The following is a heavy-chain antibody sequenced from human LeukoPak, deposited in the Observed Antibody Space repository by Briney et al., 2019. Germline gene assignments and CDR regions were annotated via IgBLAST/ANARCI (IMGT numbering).Heavy chain of an antibody. D-gene: IGHD3-3*01. J-gene: IGHJ4*02. CDR3: ARGGYDFWSNYLNY. CDR2: INAYNGNT. V-gene: IGHV1-18*01. Sequence: ASVKVSCKASGYSFRNYGLNWVRQAPGQGLEWLGWINAYNGNTNYAQKLQGRVTMTTDSSTSTAYMELRSLISDDTAVYYCARGGYDFWSNYLNYWGQGTLVTVSS. CDR1: GYSFRNYG.